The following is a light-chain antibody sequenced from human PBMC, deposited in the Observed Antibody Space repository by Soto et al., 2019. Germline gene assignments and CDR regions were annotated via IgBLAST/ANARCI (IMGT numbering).Light chain of an antibody. J-gene: IGKJ4*01. Sequence: EIVLTQSPGTLSLSPGERATLSCRASQSVSSSYLAWYQQKPGQAPRLLIYDASNRATGIPARFSGSGSGTDFTLTISSLEPEDFAVYYCQQRSNWPRLFGGGTKVDIK. V-gene: IGKV3D-20*02. CDR2: DAS. CDR1: QSVSSSY. CDR3: QQRSNWPRL.